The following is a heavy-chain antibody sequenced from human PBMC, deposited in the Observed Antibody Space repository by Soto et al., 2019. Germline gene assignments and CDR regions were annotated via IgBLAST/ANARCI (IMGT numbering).Heavy chain of an antibody. CDR3: ARRARPDFYYMDV. J-gene: IGHJ6*03. CDR2: ISSNGVGT. D-gene: IGHD6-6*01. Sequence: EVQLAESGGGLAQPGGSLRLSCAASGFTLSGYAMDWVRQAPGQGLEDVSGISSNGVGTYYANSVQGRFTISRDNSKNTVYLQMGSLRPEDMAVYYCARRARPDFYYMDVWGKGTTVTVSS. V-gene: IGHV3-64*01. CDR1: GFTLSGYA.